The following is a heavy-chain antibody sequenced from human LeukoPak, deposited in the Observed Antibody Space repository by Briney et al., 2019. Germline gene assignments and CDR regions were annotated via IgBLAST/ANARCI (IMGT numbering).Heavy chain of an antibody. Sequence: GASVKVSCKVSGYTLTELSMHWVRQAPGKGLEWMGGFDPEDGETIYAQKFQGRVTMTRDTSISTAYMELSRLRSDDTAVYYCARVKRVGASPPYGYWGQGTLVTVSS. V-gene: IGHV1-24*01. CDR2: FDPEDGET. J-gene: IGHJ4*02. CDR3: ARVKRVGASPPYGY. D-gene: IGHD1-26*01. CDR1: GYTLTELS.